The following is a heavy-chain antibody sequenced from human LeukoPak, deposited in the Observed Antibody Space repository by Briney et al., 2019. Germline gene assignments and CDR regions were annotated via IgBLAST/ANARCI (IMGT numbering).Heavy chain of an antibody. D-gene: IGHD2-15*01. Sequence: SETLSLTCTVSGGSISSGGYYWSWIRQPPGKGLEWIGYISHSGSTYYNPSLKSRVTISVDTSKNQFSLKLSSVTAADTAVYYCAREGGFDAFDIWGQGTMVTVSS. V-gene: IGHV4-61*08. CDR2: ISHSGST. CDR3: AREGGFDAFDI. J-gene: IGHJ3*02. CDR1: GGSISSGGYY.